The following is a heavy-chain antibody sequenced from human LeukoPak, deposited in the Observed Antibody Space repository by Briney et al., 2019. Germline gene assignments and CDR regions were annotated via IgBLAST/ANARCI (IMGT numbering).Heavy chain of an antibody. CDR3: ATALNTRSSSC. CDR1: GGTFSSYT. J-gene: IGHJ4*02. D-gene: IGHD6-13*01. V-gene: IGHV1-69*02. Sequence: SVKVSCKASGGTFSSYTISWVRQAPGQGLEWTGRIIPILGIANYAQKFQGRVTMTRDTSIRTAYMELSSLRSDDTAVFYCATALNTRSSSCWGQGTLVTVSS. CDR2: IIPILGIA.